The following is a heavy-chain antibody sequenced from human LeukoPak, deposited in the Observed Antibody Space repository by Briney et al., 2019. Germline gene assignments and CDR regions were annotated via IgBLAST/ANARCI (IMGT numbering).Heavy chain of an antibody. CDR2: VYYNGSA. D-gene: IGHD2-15*01. Sequence: SETLSLTCTVSGDSINYYYWSWIQQSPGKGLEWIGYVYYNGSAKYNPSLKGRVTISVDMSKNQFSLKVSSVTAADTAIYYCARKGGHFDYWGQGTLVTVSS. CDR3: ARKGGHFDY. V-gene: IGHV4-59*01. CDR1: GDSINYYY. J-gene: IGHJ4*02.